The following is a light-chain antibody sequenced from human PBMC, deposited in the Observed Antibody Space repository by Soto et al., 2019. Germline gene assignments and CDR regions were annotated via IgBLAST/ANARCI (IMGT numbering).Light chain of an antibody. CDR1: QSVSSY. V-gene: IGKV3-11*01. CDR2: DAS. Sequence: EIVLTQSPATLSLSPGERATLSCRARQSVSSYLAWYQQKPGQAPRLLIYDASNRATAIPARFSGSGSGTDFTLTISSLEPEDFAVYYCQQRSNWAFGGGTKVEIK. J-gene: IGKJ4*01. CDR3: QQRSNWA.